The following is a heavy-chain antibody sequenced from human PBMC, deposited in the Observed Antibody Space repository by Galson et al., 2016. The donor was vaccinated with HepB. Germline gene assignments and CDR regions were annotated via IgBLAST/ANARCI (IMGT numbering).Heavy chain of an antibody. Sequence: SLRLACAASGFPWSNYWMNWVRQAPGRGREWVANIKQEGNQEYYADSVKGRFTVSRDNARNSLYLQMNSLRADDTAVYYCARAQWILARRAAYFDHWGQGILVTVSS. J-gene: IGHJ4*02. D-gene: IGHD5-18*01. CDR2: IKQEGNQE. V-gene: IGHV3-7*04. CDR3: ARAQWILARRAAYFDH. CDR1: GFPWSNYW.